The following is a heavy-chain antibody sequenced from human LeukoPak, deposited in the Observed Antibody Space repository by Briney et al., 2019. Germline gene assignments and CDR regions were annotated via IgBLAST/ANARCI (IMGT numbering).Heavy chain of an antibody. CDR1: GGSISSGDYF. D-gene: IGHD3-22*01. CDR3: ARFYYYDSSGYSYYFDY. J-gene: IGHJ4*02. CDR2: IYDSGST. V-gene: IGHV4-30-4*08. Sequence: SETLSLTCTVSGGSISSGDYFWSWIRQPPGKGLEWIGYIYDSGSTYYNPSLKSRVTISVDTSKNQFSLKLSSVTAADTAVYYCARFYYYDSSGYSYYFDYWDQGTLVTVSS.